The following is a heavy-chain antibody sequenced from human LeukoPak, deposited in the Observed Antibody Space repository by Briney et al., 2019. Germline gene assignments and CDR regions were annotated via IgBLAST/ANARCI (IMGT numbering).Heavy chain of an antibody. CDR3: ARGPYCSGGSCYPQDPYYYYYYMDV. V-gene: IGHV3-64*01. D-gene: IGHD2-15*01. J-gene: IGHJ6*03. CDR1: GFTFSSYA. CDR2: ISSNGGST. Sequence: GGSLRLSCAASGFTFSSYAMHWVRQAPGKGLEYVSAISSNGGSTYYANSVKGRFTISRDNSKNTLYLQMGSLRAEDVAVYYCARGPYCSGGSCYPQDPYYYYYYMDVWGKGTTVTVSS.